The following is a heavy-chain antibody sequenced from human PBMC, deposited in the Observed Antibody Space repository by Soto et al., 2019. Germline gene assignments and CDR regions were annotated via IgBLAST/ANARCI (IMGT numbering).Heavy chain of an antibody. D-gene: IGHD6-13*01. CDR1: GFTFSSYG. Sequence: GGSLRLSCAASGFTFSSYGMHWVRQAPGKGLEWVAVISYDGSNKYYADSVKGRFTISRDNSKNTLYLQMNSLRAEDTAVYYCAKDGGSSWYYFDYWGQGTLVTVSS. CDR2: ISYDGSNK. J-gene: IGHJ4*02. CDR3: AKDGGSSWYYFDY. V-gene: IGHV3-30*18.